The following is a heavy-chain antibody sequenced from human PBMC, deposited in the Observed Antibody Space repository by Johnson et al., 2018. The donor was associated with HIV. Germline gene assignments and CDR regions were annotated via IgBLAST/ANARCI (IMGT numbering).Heavy chain of an antibody. CDR2: ISYDGSNK. V-gene: IGHV3-30-3*01. CDR1: GFTFSSYA. J-gene: IGHJ3*02. D-gene: IGHD3-3*01. Sequence: QMLLVESGGGVVQPGRSLRLSCAASGFTFSSYAMHWVRQAPGKGLEWVAVISYDGSNKYYADSVKGRFTISRDNSKNTLYRQMNSLRAEDTAVYYCARVRVFVVCPAPLGSCDIWGHVTMVTVSS. CDR3: ARVRVFVVCPAPLGSCDI.